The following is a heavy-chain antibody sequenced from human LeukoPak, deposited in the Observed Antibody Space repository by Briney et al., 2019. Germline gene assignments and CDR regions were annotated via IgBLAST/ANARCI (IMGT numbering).Heavy chain of an antibody. Sequence: GGSLRLSCAAPGFTFSNHSMTWVRQAPGKGLERVSYISSSSSTTYYADSVKGRFTIPRDNAKNSLYLQMNSLRAEDTAVYYCARESSSSSFDYWGQGTLVTVSS. CDR2: ISSSSSTT. CDR1: GFTFSNHS. V-gene: IGHV3-48*04. D-gene: IGHD6-6*01. J-gene: IGHJ4*02. CDR3: ARESSSSSFDY.